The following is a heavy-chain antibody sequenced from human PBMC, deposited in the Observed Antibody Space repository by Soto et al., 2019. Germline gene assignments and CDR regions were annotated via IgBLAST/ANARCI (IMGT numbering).Heavy chain of an antibody. J-gene: IGHJ5*02. D-gene: IGHD6-19*01. CDR1: GFTFSSYS. CDR3: AREAGTWHRPLNWFDP. V-gene: IGHV3-48*02. CDR2: ISSSSSTI. Sequence: EVQLVESGGGLVQPGGSLRLSCAASGFTFSSYSMNWVRQAPGKGLEWVSYISSSSSTIYYADSVKGRLTISRDNAKNSLYLQMNGLRDEDTAVYYCAREAGTWHRPLNWFDPWGQGTLVTVSS.